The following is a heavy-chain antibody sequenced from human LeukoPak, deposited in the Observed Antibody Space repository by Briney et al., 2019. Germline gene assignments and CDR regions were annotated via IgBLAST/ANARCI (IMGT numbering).Heavy chain of an antibody. Sequence: ASVKVSCKASGYTFTNYGISWVRPAPGQGLEWMGWISAYNGNTNYAQKLQGRVTMTTDTSTSTAYMELRSLKSDGTAVYYCASLKNSYDSSGYLVTDAFDIWGQGTMVTVSS. CDR3: ASLKNSYDSSGYLVTDAFDI. V-gene: IGHV1-18*01. D-gene: IGHD3-22*01. CDR2: ISAYNGNT. CDR1: GYTFTNYG. J-gene: IGHJ3*02.